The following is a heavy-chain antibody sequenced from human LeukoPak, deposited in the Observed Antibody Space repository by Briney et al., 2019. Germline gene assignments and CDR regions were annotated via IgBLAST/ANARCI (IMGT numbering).Heavy chain of an antibody. CDR1: GGSFSGYY. Sequence: PSETLSLTCAVYGGSFSGYYWSWIRQPPGKGLEWIGEINHSGSTNYNPSLKSRVTISVDTSKNQFSLKLSSVTAADTAVYYCARGRNYYDSSGYLNWFDPWGQGTLVTVSS. J-gene: IGHJ5*02. CDR3: ARGRNYYDSSGYLNWFDP. V-gene: IGHV4-34*01. CDR2: INHSGST. D-gene: IGHD3-22*01.